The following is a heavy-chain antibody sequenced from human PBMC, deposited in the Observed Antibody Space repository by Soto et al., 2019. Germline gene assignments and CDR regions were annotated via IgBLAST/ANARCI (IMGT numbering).Heavy chain of an antibody. CDR2: ISYDGSNK. J-gene: IGHJ6*02. V-gene: IGHV3-30*18. CDR1: GFTFSSYG. CDR3: AKDLLCSNYSYYYGIDV. D-gene: IGHD4-4*01. Sequence: QVQLVESGGGVVQPGRSLRLSCAASGFTFSSYGMHWVRQAPGKGLEWGAVISYDGSNKYYADSVKGRFTISRDKSKNTLYLQMNSLRAEDTAVYYCAKDLLCSNYSYYYGIDVWGQGTTVTVSS.